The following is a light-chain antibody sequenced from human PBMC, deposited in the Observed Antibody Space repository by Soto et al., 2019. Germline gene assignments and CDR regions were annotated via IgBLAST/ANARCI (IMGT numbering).Light chain of an antibody. CDR2: GAS. Sequence: QITQSHASLSASAGDRVTITCRASQPISNYFNWYQQKAGEAPKVLIFGASSLQTGVPSKFSGSGYGTDFTLVINNRHPDDFATYYSQQTHAGPLPVGQGTRLEI. CDR3: QQTHAGPLP. V-gene: IGKV1-39*01. CDR1: QPISNY. J-gene: IGKJ5*01.